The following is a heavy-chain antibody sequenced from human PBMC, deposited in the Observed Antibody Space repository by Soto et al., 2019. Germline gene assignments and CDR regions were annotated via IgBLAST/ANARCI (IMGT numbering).Heavy chain of an antibody. V-gene: IGHV3-23*01. D-gene: IGHD6-13*01. CDR2: ISDNGGTT. CDR3: AKYPQQLIVYFDY. Sequence: GGSLRLSCAASEFTFSNYAMSWVRQAPGKGLEWVSSISDNGGTTYYADSVKGRFTISRDNSKNTLYLQMNSLRAEDTAVYYCAKYPQQLIVYFDYWRQGPQVTVSP. CDR1: EFTFSNYA. J-gene: IGHJ4*02.